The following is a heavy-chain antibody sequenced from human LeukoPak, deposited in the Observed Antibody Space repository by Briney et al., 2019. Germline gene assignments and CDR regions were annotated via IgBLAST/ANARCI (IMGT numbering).Heavy chain of an antibody. V-gene: IGHV1-69*02. Sequence: SVKVSCKASGGTFSSYTISWVRQAPGQGLEWMGRIIPILGIANYAQKFQGRVTITADKSTSTAYMELSSLRSEDTAVYYCARVLIVGATIGAFQHWGQCTLVTVSS. CDR1: GGTFSSYT. CDR2: IIPILGIA. D-gene: IGHD1-26*01. J-gene: IGHJ1*01. CDR3: ARVLIVGATIGAFQH.